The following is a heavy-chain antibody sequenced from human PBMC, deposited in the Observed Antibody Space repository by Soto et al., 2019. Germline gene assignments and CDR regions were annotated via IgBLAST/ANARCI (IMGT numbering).Heavy chain of an antibody. CDR3: VRGKYSGSYFFDY. V-gene: IGHV3-74*01. D-gene: IGHD1-26*01. CDR1: GFSFSDDW. Sequence: GGSLRLSCEAPGFSFSDDWMHWVRQAPGKGLVWVSSVSSVGSTTDYADSVKGRFTISRDNAKNTLYLQMNSLGAEDTAVYYCVRGKYSGSYFFDYWGQGTLVTVSS. J-gene: IGHJ4*02. CDR2: VSSVGSTT.